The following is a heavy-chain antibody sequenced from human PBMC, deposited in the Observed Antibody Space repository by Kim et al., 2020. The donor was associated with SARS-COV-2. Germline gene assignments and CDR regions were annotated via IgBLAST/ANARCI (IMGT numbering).Heavy chain of an antibody. CDR3: ARGPPNYYDSSARPYYFDY. CDR1: GYTFTSYG. CDR2: ISAYNGNT. D-gene: IGHD3-22*01. Sequence: ASVKVSCKASGYTFTSYGISWVRQAPGQGLEWMGWISAYNGNTNYAQKLQGRVTMTTDTSTSTAYMELRSLRSDDTAVYYCARGPPNYYDSSARPYYFDYWGQGTLVTVSS. V-gene: IGHV1-18*01. J-gene: IGHJ4*02.